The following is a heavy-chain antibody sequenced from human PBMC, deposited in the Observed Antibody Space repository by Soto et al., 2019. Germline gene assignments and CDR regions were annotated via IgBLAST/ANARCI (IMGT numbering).Heavy chain of an antibody. V-gene: IGHV1-2*04. D-gene: IGHD2-2*01. Sequence: QVQLVQSGAEVKKPGASVKVSCKASGYTFTGYYMHWVRQAPGQGLEWMGWINPNSGGTNYARKFQGWVTMTGDPPISTAEMERSRRRSDDTAVYYCARGDVTPDDIVLVPAAMLDYWGQGTLVTVSS. CDR3: ARGDVTPDDIVLVPAAMLDY. CDR2: INPNSGGT. J-gene: IGHJ4*02. CDR1: GYTFTGYY.